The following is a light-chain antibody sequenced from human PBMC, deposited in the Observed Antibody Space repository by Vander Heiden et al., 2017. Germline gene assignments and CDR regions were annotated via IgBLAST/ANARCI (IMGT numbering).Light chain of an antibody. CDR1: QSISSY. Sequence: DIQVTPSPSSLSASVGGGVTIPCRASQSISSYVKWHQQTPGKAPKLLIYAASSSQSGAPSRFSGSGSGTDFTLTISMLPPEDFATYYCQQSYSTPRTFGQGTKVEIK. V-gene: IGKV1-39*01. J-gene: IGKJ1*01. CDR3: QQSYSTPRT. CDR2: AAS.